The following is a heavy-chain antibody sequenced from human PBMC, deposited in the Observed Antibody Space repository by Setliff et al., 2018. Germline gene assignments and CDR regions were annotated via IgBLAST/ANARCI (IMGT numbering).Heavy chain of an antibody. CDR1: GFTFNNYA. Sequence: GGSLRLSCAASGFTFNNYAMSWVRQAPGKRLEWVSVVYRGGSTTFYADSVKGRFTISRDDSKNTLYLQMNSLAVDDTAVYYCAKDLGDDGHYYYYMDVWGKGTTVTVSS. CDR3: AKDLGDDGHYYYYMDV. V-gene: IGHV3-23*03. J-gene: IGHJ6*03. CDR2: VYRGGSTT. D-gene: IGHD4-17*01.